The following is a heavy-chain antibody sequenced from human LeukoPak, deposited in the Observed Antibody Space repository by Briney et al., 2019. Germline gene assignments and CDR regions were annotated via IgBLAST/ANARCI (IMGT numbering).Heavy chain of an antibody. V-gene: IGHV4-34*01. CDR1: GGSFSGYY. CDR2: INHSGST. CDR3: ARRGNFDY. Sequence: PSETLSLTCAVYGGSFSGYYWSWIRQPPGKGLEWIGEINHSGSTNYNPSLKSRVTISVDTSKNQFSLKLSSVTAADTAVYYCARRGNFDYWGQGTLVTVSS. J-gene: IGHJ4*02.